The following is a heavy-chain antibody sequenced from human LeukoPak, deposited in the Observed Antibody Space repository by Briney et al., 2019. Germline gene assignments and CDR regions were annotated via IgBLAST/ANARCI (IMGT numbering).Heavy chain of an antibody. CDR3: ARRITDSGSYSEFDC. J-gene: IGHJ4*02. V-gene: IGHV4-59*08. CDR1: GGSISSYY. CDR2: IYYSGNT. Sequence: SETLSLTCTVSGGSISSYYWSWIRQPPGKGLEWIGYIYYSGNTNYNPSLKSRVTISVDTSKNQFSLKLSSVTAADTAVYYCARRITDSGSYSEFDCWGQETLVTVSS. D-gene: IGHD1-26*01.